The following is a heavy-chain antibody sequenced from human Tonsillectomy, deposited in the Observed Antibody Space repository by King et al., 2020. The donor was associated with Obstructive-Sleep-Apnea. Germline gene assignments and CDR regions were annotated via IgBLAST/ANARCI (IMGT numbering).Heavy chain of an antibody. D-gene: IGHD1-14*01. V-gene: IGHV3-49*03. J-gene: IGHJ6*02. CDR1: GFTFGDYA. CDR3: ARAGRPLYGMDV. CDR2: IRSKAYVGTT. Sequence: VQLVESGGGLVQPGRSLRLSCTASGFTFGDYAMSGFRQAPGKGLEWGGFIRSKAYVGTTEYAASVKGRLTLSRDDSKSIAYLQMNSLKTEDTAVYYCARAGRPLYGMDVWGQGTTVTVSS.